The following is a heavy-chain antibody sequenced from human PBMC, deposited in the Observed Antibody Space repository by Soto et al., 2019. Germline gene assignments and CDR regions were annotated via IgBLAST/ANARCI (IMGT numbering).Heavy chain of an antibody. CDR3: VTPGPDRIFRETFDY. CDR2: INPNGGST. J-gene: IGHJ4*02. Sequence: ASVKVSCKTSGYTFTSYYMHWVRQAPGQGLEWKGIINPNGGSTSYAQKFQGKVTMTRDTSTSTVYMGLSCLRSGDTAVYYCVTPGPDRIFRETFDYWGQGTLVTVSS. V-gene: IGHV1-46*01. CDR1: GYTFTSYY. D-gene: IGHD2-21*01.